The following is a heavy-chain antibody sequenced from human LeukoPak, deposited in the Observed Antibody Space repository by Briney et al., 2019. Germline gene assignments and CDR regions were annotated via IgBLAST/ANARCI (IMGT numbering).Heavy chain of an antibody. CDR2: IKQDGSEK. D-gene: IGHD5-18*01. CDR1: GFTFSSYW. CDR3: ARDRGSYASFSPTFDY. Sequence: GGSLRLACAASGFTFSSYWMSWVRQAPGKGLEWVANIKQDGSEKYYVDSVKGRFTISRDNAKNSLYLQMNSLRAEDTAVYYCARDRGSYASFSPTFDYWGQGTLVTVSS. J-gene: IGHJ4*02. V-gene: IGHV3-7*03.